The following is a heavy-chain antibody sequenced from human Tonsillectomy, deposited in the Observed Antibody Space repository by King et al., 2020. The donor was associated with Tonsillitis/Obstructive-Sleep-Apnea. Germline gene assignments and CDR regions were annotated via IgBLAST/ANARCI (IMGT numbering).Heavy chain of an antibody. Sequence: VQLVESGGGLVQPGGSLRLSCAASGFTFSSYWMSWVRQAPGKGLEWVANIKQDGSEKYYVDSVKGRFTISRDNAKNSLYLQMNSLRAEDTAVYYCARGGGHSGYDAAFDYWGQGTLVTVSS. CDR3: ARGGGHSGYDAAFDY. D-gene: IGHD5-12*01. CDR2: IKQDGSEK. J-gene: IGHJ4*02. CDR1: GFTFSSYW. V-gene: IGHV3-7*01.